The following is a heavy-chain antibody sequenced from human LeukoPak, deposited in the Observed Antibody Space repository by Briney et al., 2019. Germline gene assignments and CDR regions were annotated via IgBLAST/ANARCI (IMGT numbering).Heavy chain of an antibody. V-gene: IGHV3-53*01. J-gene: IGHJ4*02. CDR3: ARGLAQAGILGVFDY. CDR2: IHSGGST. D-gene: IGHD6-13*01. CDR1: GFTFSYAW. Sequence: GGSLRLSCAASGFTFSYAWMSWVRQAPGKGLEWVSLIHSGGSTYYADSVKGRFTISRDNSRNTVALQMNSLRAEDTAVYYCARGLAQAGILGVFDYWGQGTLVTVSS.